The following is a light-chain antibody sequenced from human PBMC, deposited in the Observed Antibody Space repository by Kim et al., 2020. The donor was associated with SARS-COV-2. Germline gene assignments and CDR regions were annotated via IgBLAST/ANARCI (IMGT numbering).Light chain of an antibody. J-gene: IGKJ1*01. Sequence: DIQMTQSPSTLSASVGDRVTITCRASQSINNWLAWYRQKPGKAPELLIFDASRLETGVPSRFRGSGFGTEFSLTFTSLQTDDSATYYCHQYNSSPPWTFGQGTKVDIK. CDR2: DAS. CDR3: HQYNSSPPWT. CDR1: QSINNW. V-gene: IGKV1-5*01.